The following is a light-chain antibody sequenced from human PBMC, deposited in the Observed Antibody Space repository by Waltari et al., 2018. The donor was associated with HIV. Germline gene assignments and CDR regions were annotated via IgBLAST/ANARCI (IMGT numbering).Light chain of an antibody. CDR3: QQYDDSPWT. CDR2: GAS. CDR1: QTISNSY. V-gene: IGKV3-20*01. Sequence: EIVLTQPPGSLSLSPGESATLSCRASQTISNSYLAWYQQKPGQAPRLLIFGASVRATGIPDRFTGSESGTDFTLTISRLEPEDFAVYYCQQYDDSPWTFGQGTKVDIK. J-gene: IGKJ1*01.